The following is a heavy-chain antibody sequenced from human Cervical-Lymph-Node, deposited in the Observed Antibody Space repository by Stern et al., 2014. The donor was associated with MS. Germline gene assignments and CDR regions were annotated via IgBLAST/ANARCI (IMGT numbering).Heavy chain of an antibody. CDR3: ARAAHSSSWYPTGYYGMDV. Sequence: QVQLVQSGAEVKKPGSSVKVSCKASGGTFSSYAISWVRQAPGHGLGWMGGIIPIFGTANYAQKFQGRVTITADESTSTAYMELSSLRSEDTAVYYCARAAHSSSWYPTGYYGMDVWGQGTTVTVSS. V-gene: IGHV1-69*01. J-gene: IGHJ6*02. CDR2: IIPIFGTA. CDR1: GGTFSSYA. D-gene: IGHD6-13*01.